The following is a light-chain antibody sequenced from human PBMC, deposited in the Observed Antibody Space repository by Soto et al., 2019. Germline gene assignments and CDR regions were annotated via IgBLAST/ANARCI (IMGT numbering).Light chain of an antibody. CDR2: ANN. J-gene: IGLJ2*01. CDR3: QSYDTSRNPHVV. Sequence: QSVLTQPPSVSGAPGQRVTISCTGSSSNIGAGYDVHWYQHLPGTAPKLLIYANNNRPSGVPDRFSGSKSGTSASLAIPGLQAEDEADYYCQSYDTSRNPHVVFGGGTKLTVL. V-gene: IGLV1-40*01. CDR1: SSNIGAGYD.